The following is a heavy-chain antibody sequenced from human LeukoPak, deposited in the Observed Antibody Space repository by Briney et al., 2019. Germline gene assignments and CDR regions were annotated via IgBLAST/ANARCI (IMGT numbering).Heavy chain of an antibody. CDR3: ARLDILTGYCFFDY. Sequence: PSETLSLTCTISGGSVSDYYWSWIRQSPGKGLEWIGYIYHTGSTSYSPSLKSRVTISADTSKNQFSLKLSSVTAADTAVYYCARLDILTGYCFFDYWGQGTLVTVSS. V-gene: IGHV4-59*08. CDR2: IYHTGST. D-gene: IGHD3-9*01. J-gene: IGHJ4*02. CDR1: GGSVSDYY.